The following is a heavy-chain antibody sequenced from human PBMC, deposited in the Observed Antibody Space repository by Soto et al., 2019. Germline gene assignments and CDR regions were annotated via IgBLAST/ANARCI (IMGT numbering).Heavy chain of an antibody. V-gene: IGHV4-31*03. J-gene: IGHJ3*02. CDR1: GGSISSGGYY. D-gene: IGHD5-18*01. Sequence: QVQLQESGPGLVKPSQTLSLTCTVSGGSISSGGYYWSWIRQHPGKGLEWIGYIYYSGSTYYNPSPKRRVTISVDTSKNQFSLKLSSVTAADTAVYYCARGRDTAMSDDAFDIWGQGTMVTVSS. CDR2: IYYSGST. CDR3: ARGRDTAMSDDAFDI.